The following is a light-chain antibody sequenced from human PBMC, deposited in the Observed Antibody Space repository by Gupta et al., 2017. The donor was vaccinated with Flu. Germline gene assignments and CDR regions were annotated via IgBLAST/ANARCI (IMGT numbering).Light chain of an antibody. CDR3: CSYSDSNTMWV. CDR2: EGN. Sequence: QSALTLPVSVSGSPGQSITIYCTVTRSAVGNTDLVSWYQQHPGRAPKFMIYEGNNRPSGVSERFSGSKSGSTASLSISSLQAEDEADYYCCSYSDSNTMWVFGAGTRLTVL. CDR1: RSAVGNTDL. J-gene: IGLJ3*02. V-gene: IGLV2-23*01.